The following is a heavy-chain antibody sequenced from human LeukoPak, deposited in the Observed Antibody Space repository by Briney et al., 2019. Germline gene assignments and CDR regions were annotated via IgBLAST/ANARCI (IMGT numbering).Heavy chain of an antibody. CDR3: ARAPSGIAEYDY. J-gene: IGHJ4*02. CDR1: GYTFTGYY. V-gene: IGHV1-2*02. Sequence: ASVKVSCTASGYTFTGYYMHWVRQAPGQGLEWMGWINPNSGGTNYAQKFQGRVTMTRDTSISTAYMELSRLRSDDTAVYYCARAPSGIAEYDYWGQGTLVTVSS. CDR2: INPNSGGT. D-gene: IGHD6-13*01.